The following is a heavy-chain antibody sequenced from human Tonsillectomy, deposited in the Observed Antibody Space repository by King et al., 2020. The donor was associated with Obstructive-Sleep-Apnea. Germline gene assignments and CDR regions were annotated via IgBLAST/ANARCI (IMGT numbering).Heavy chain of an antibody. CDR2: INHSGST. CDR1: GGSFSDYY. J-gene: IGHJ5*02. V-gene: IGHV4-34*01. D-gene: IGHD6-13*01. Sequence: VQLQQWGAGLLKSSETLSLTCAVYGGSFSDYYWSWIRQPPGKGLEWIGEINHSGSTNYNPSLKSRVTISVDTSNNQFSLKLSSVTAADTAVYYCARGSGAAAVNWFDPWGQGSLVTVSS. CDR3: ARGSGAAAVNWFDP.